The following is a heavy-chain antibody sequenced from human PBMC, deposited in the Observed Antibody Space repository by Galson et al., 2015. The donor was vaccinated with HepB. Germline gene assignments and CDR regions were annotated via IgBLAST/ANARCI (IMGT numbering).Heavy chain of an antibody. Sequence: PALVKPTQTLTLTCTFSGFSLSTSGMCVSWIRQPPGKALEWLARIDWDDDKYYSPSLKTRLTISKDTSKNQVVLTMTNMDPVDTATYYCARIRAGTWAFDIWGQGTMVTVSS. V-gene: IGHV2-70*11. CDR1: GFSLSTSGMC. CDR2: IDWDDDK. D-gene: IGHD1-14*01. CDR3: ARIRAGTWAFDI. J-gene: IGHJ3*02.